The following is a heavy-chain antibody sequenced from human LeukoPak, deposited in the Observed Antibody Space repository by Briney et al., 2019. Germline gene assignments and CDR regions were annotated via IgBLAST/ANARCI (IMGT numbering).Heavy chain of an antibody. CDR1: GSSISSYY. J-gene: IGHJ6*02. Sequence: SETLSLTCTVSGSSISSYYWSWIRQPPGKGLEWIGYIYYSGSTNYNPSLKSRVTISVDTSKNQSSLKLSSVTAADTAVYYCARAPYYYGMDVWGQGTTVTVSS. V-gene: IGHV4-59*01. CDR2: IYYSGST. CDR3: ARAPYYYGMDV.